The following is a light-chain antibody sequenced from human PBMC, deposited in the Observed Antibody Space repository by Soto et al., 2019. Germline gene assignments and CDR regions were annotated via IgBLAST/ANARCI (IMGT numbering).Light chain of an antibody. CDR2: GNN. J-gene: IGLJ2*01. CDR3: QSFDSRLNGVV. Sequence: QSVLTQPPSVSGAPGQRVTITCAGSASNIGADYAIHWYQQLPGTAPKLLIFGNNNRPSGVPDRFSGSKSDTSASLAITGLQADDEADYYCQSFDSRLNGVVFGGGTKLTVL. V-gene: IGLV1-40*01. CDR1: ASNIGADYA.